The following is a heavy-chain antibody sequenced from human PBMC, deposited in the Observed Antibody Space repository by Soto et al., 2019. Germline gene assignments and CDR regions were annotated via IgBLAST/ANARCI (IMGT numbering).Heavy chain of an antibody. Sequence: SETLSLTCTVSGGSISSGGYYWSWIRQHPGKGLEWIGYIYYSGSTYYNPSLKSRVTILVDTSKNQFSLKLSSVTAADTAVYYCARGTARTHAFDIWGQGTMVTVSS. J-gene: IGHJ3*02. CDR1: GGSISSGGYY. CDR3: ARGTARTHAFDI. D-gene: IGHD6-6*01. V-gene: IGHV4-31*03. CDR2: IYYSGST.